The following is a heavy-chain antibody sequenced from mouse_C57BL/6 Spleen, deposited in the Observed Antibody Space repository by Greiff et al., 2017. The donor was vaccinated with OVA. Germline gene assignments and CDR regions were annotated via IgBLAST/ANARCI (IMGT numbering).Heavy chain of an antibody. Sequence: QVQLKESGAELVRPGTSVKVSCKASGYAFTNYLIEWVKQRPGQGLEWIGVINPGSGGTNYNKKFKGKATLTADKSSSTAYMQLSSLTSEDSAVYFCARFVWGWYAMDYWGQGTSVTVSS. D-gene: IGHD4-1*01. CDR3: ARFVWGWYAMDY. J-gene: IGHJ4*01. CDR1: GYAFTNYL. CDR2: INPGSGGT. V-gene: IGHV1-54*01.